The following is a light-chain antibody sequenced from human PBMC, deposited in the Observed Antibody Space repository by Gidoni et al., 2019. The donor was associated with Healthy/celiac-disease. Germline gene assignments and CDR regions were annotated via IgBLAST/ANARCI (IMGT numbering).Light chain of an antibody. CDR1: QSGSSIY. J-gene: IGKJ4*01. CDR3: QQYGSSPLT. CDR2: GAS. V-gene: IGKV3-20*01. Sequence: EIVLTQSPGTLSLSPGERATLSCRASQSGSSIYLAWYQQKPGQAPRLLIYGASSRATGIPDRFSGSGSGTDFTLTISRLEPEDFAVYYCQQYGSSPLTFGGGTKVEIK.